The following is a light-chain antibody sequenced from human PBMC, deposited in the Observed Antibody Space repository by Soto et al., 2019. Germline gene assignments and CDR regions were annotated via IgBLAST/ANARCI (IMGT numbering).Light chain of an antibody. CDR2: DAS. J-gene: IGKJ2*01. CDR3: QQRSNWPPYT. Sequence: EIVLTQSPATLSLSPGERATLSCRASQSVSSYLACYQQKPGQAPRLLIYDASNRATGIPARFSGSGSGTDFTLAISSLEPEDFGVYYCQQRSNWPPYTFGQGTKLEIK. CDR1: QSVSSY. V-gene: IGKV3-11*01.